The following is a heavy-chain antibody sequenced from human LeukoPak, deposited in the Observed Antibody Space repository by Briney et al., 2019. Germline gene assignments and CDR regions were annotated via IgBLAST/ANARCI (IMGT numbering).Heavy chain of an antibody. CDR2: ISTSSRYR. J-gene: IGHJ2*01. CDR3: VRARYCNGTSCPRYSDL. V-gene: IGHV3-21*01. Sequence: GGSLRLSCAASGFNFSNFSMHWVRQAPGIGLEWVSSISTSSRYRYYADSVKGRFSISRDNAKNSLYLEMDSLRAEDTAVYFCVRARYCNGTSCPRYSDLWGRGTLVTVSS. D-gene: IGHD2-2*01. CDR1: GFNFSNFS.